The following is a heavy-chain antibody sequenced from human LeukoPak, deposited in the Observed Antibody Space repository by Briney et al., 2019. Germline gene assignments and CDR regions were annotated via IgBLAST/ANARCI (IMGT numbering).Heavy chain of an antibody. V-gene: IGHV4-39*07. Sequence: SETLSLTCTVPGDSISSSSYYWGWIRQPSGKGLEYIGTIYYTGDAYYNPSLKGRVTISIDTSRKQFSLRLNSVTAADTAVYYCARVESGYYDSFDIWGQGTMVIVSS. CDR3: ARVESGYYDSFDI. D-gene: IGHD3-22*01. CDR1: GDSISSSSYY. J-gene: IGHJ3*02. CDR2: IYYTGDA.